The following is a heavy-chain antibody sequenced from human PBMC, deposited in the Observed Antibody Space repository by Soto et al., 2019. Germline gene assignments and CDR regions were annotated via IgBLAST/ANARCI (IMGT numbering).Heavy chain of an antibody. Sequence: GGPKRVSWAAAGCTFIDYGRHWVRQVTGKGLEWVSTIGTAGDTYYPGSVKGRFTISRENAKNSLYLQMNSLRAEDTAVYYCARGRLISLYYFDYWGQGTLVTVSS. CDR1: GCTFIDYG. CDR3: ARGRLISLYYFDY. V-gene: IGHV3-13*01. CDR2: IGTAGDT. J-gene: IGHJ4*02. D-gene: IGHD2-15*01.